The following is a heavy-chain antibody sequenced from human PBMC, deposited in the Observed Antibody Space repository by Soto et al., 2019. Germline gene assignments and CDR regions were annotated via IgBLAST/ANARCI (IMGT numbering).Heavy chain of an antibody. CDR1: GFSFSSYA. V-gene: IGHV3-23*01. Sequence: VQLLESGGGLVQPGGSLSLSCTASGFSFSSYAMNWVRQAPGQGLEWVSVISGSTATIHYADSVKGRFTISRNNSKNTRQRQMNSPRAEDTAVYYWAKGRKGYQDSNGSPWTVDVWGQGTMVTVS. CDR3: AKGRKGYQDSNGSPWTVDV. J-gene: IGHJ3*01. CDR2: ISGSTATI. D-gene: IGHD3-22*01.